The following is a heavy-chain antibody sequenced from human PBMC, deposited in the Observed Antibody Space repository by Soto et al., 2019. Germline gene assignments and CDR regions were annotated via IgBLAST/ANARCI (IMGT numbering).Heavy chain of an antibody. Sequence: QVQLVQSGAEVKKPGSSVKVSCKASGGTFSSYAISWVRQAPGQGLEWMGGIIPIFGTANYAQKFQGRVTITADESTSTAYMELSSLRSEDTAVYYCARAPKSLIAARPFYYYGMDVWGQGTTVTVSS. CDR1: GGTFSSYA. V-gene: IGHV1-69*01. CDR2: IIPIFGTA. D-gene: IGHD6-6*01. J-gene: IGHJ6*02. CDR3: ARAPKSLIAARPFYYYGMDV.